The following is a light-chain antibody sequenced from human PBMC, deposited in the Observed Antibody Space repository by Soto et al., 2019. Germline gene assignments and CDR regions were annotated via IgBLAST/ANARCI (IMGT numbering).Light chain of an antibody. V-gene: IGLV1-40*01. Sequence: QSVLTQPPSVSGAPGQRVTISCTGSSSNIGAGYDVHWYRQLPGTALKLIIYANSIRLSGVPDRISGSKSVTSASLAITGLQADDEADYYCQSYDSSLSGSVFGGGTKLTVL. CDR1: SSNIGAGYD. J-gene: IGLJ3*02. CDR3: QSYDSSLSGSV. CDR2: ANS.